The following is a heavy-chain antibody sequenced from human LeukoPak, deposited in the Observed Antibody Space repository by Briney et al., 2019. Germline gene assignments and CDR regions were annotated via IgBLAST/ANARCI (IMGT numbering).Heavy chain of an antibody. D-gene: IGHD6-6*01. CDR3: ARDRKSSSSLDAFDI. CDR1: GGSISSYY. Sequence: SETLSLTCTVSGGSISSYYWSWIRQPAGKGLEWIGRIYTSGSTNYNPSLKSRVTMSVDTSKNQFSLKLSSVTAADTAVHYCARDRKSSSSLDAFDIWGQGTMVTVSS. V-gene: IGHV4-4*07. J-gene: IGHJ3*02. CDR2: IYTSGST.